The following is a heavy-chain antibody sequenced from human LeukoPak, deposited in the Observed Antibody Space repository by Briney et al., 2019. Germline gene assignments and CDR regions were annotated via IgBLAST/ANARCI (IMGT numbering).Heavy chain of an antibody. Sequence: GGSLRLSCAASGFTFSSYGMHWVRQAPGKGLEWVAVISHDGSNKYYADSVKGRFTISRDNSKNTLYLQMNSLRAEDTAVYYCAKEDVGALDYWGQGTLVTVSS. J-gene: IGHJ4*02. CDR1: GFTFSSYG. CDR3: AKEDVGALDY. CDR2: ISHDGSNK. D-gene: IGHD1-26*01. V-gene: IGHV3-30*18.